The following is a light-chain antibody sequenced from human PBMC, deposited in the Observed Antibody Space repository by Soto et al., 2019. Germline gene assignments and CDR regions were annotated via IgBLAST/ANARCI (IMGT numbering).Light chain of an antibody. CDR2: GVS. CDR1: QRVATN. Sequence: DILMTQSPATLSVSPGERVTLSCRASQRVATNLAWYQQKPGQSPRLIIYGVSTRATGVPARFSGSGSRTEDTLTISNLQSDDFGVYYGQQYNKWPPGYSFGQGTKLEIK. V-gene: IGKV3-15*01. CDR3: QQYNKWPPGYS. J-gene: IGKJ2*01.